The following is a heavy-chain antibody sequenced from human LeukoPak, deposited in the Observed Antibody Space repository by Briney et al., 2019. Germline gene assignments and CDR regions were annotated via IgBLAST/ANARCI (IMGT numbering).Heavy chain of an antibody. CDR3: AKGLAGAVDY. V-gene: IGHV3-9*01. Sequence: PGRSLRLSCAASGFTFDDYAMYWVRQGPGKGLEWVSGITWNSGSIGYADSVKGRFTISRDNAKNSLYLQMNSLGTEDTALYYCAKGLAGAVDYWGQGTLVTVSS. CDR1: GFTFDDYA. D-gene: IGHD6-19*01. J-gene: IGHJ4*02. CDR2: ITWNSGSI.